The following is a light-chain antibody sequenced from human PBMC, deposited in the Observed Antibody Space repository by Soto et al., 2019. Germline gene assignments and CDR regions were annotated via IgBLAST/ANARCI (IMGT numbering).Light chain of an antibody. Sequence: VMTQTPLSLSVTPGQPASISCKSSQSLLHITGETFLFWYLQKPGQAPRLLIYGASSRATGIPDRFSGSGSGTDFTLTISRLEPEDFAVYYCQQYGSSPKITFGQGTRLEI. J-gene: IGKJ5*01. CDR1: QSLLHITGET. CDR2: GAS. CDR3: QQYGSSPKIT. V-gene: IGKV3-20*01.